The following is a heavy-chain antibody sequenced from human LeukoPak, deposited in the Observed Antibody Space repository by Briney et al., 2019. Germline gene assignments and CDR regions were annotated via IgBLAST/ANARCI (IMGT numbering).Heavy chain of an antibody. Sequence: GGSLRLSCAASGVTFSDYYMSWIRQAPGKGLEWVSYISGSSSYTNYADSVKGRFTISRDNAKSSLYLQMNSLRAEDTAVYYCARYYDSSGYYLFDYWGQGTLVTVSS. V-gene: IGHV3-11*03. J-gene: IGHJ4*02. CDR2: ISGSSSYT. CDR3: ARYYDSSGYYLFDY. CDR1: GVTFSDYY. D-gene: IGHD3-22*01.